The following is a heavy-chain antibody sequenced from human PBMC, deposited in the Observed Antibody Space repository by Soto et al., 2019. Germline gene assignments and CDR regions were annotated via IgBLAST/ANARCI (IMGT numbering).Heavy chain of an antibody. D-gene: IGHD3-9*01. CDR2: MNAYSGNT. J-gene: IGHJ4*02. CDR3: ASTAYFDWLLYGY. CDR1: GYTFTSYD. V-gene: IGHV1-18*01. Sequence: ASVKVSCKASGYTFTSYDINWVRQATGQGLEWMGWMNAYSGNTNYAQKLQGRVTMTTDTSTSTAYMELRSLRSDDTAVYYCASTAYFDWLLYGYWGQGTLVTVSS.